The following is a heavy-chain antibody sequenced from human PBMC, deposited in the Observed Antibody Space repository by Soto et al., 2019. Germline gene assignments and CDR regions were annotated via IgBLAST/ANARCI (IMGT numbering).Heavy chain of an antibody. D-gene: IGHD2-2*02. J-gene: IGHJ6*02. CDR3: ARGQSTSCYNYYCYYMDV. V-gene: IGHV1-46*01. CDR1: GYTFTIYY. CDR2: INPSGGST. Sequence: ASVKVSCKASGYTFTIYYLHWVLQAPGQGLEWMGIINPSGGSTTYAQKFQGRVTMTRDTSTSTVYMELSSLRSEDTAVYYCARGQSTSCYNYYCYYMDVWGQGTTVTVSS.